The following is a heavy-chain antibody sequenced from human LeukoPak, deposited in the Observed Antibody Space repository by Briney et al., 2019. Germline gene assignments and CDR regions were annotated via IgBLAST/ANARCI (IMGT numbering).Heavy chain of an antibody. CDR1: GFTFSSYA. Sequence: GGSLRLSCAASGFTFSSYAMNWVRQAPGKGLEWVSGVSGSGDSTYYTDSVKGRFTISRDISRNTLFLQMNSLRAEDSAVYYCTRDLGNWGQGTLVTVSS. CDR2: VSGSGDST. V-gene: IGHV3-23*01. CDR3: TRDLGN. J-gene: IGHJ4*02.